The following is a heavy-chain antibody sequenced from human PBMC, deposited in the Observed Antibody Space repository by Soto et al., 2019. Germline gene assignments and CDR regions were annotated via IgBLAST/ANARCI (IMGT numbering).Heavy chain of an antibody. CDR2: IYYSGST. J-gene: IGHJ4*02. D-gene: IGHD3-9*01. CDR1: GGSISSYY. CDR3: VRLVGNSWLDH. V-gene: IGHV4-59*01. Sequence: SETLSLTCTVSGGSISSYYWSWIRQPPGKGLEWIGYIYYSGSTNYNPSLKSRVTISVDTSKNQFSLKLSYVTASDPAVYYWVRLVGNSWLDHLGQGTLVTVSS.